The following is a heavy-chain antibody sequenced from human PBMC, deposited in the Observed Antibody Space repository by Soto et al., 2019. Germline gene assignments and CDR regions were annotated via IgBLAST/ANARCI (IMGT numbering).Heavy chain of an antibody. V-gene: IGHV3-48*01. Sequence: EVQLVESGGGLVQPGGSPRLSCAASGFTFSSYSMNWVRQAPGKGLEWVSYISSSSSTIYYADSVKGRFTISRDNAKNSLYLQMNSLRAEDTAVYYCARANYYGSPGDFDYWGQGTLVTVSS. CDR3: ARANYYGSPGDFDY. D-gene: IGHD3-10*01. J-gene: IGHJ4*02. CDR1: GFTFSSYS. CDR2: ISSSSSTI.